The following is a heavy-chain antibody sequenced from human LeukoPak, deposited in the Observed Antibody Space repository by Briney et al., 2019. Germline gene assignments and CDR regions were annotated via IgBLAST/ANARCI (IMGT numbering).Heavy chain of an antibody. CDR2: IYSGGDT. Sequence: GGSLRLXCAXXXXXVSXXXMTWVRQXXXXXXXXVSVIYSGGDTYYADSVKGRFTISRDNSKNTLYLQMNSLRAEDTAVYYCAKAPAATPNWFDPWGQGTLVTVSS. D-gene: IGHD2-2*01. CDR3: AKAPAATPNWFDP. V-gene: IGHV3-53*01. CDR1: XXXVSXXX. J-gene: IGHJ5*02.